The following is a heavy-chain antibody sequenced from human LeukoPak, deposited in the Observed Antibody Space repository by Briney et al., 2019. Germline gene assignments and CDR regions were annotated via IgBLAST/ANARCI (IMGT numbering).Heavy chain of an antibody. V-gene: IGHV3-7*01. D-gene: IGHD6-13*01. Sequence: GGSLRLSCAASGFTFSSYWMTWVRQAPGKGLEWVANINEGSNLKMYVDSVKGRFTISRDYTTNSLYLQMDSLRAEDTAVYYCARDGGYSSSWYHNTHYFDYWGQGTLVTVSS. CDR3: ARDGGYSSSWYHNTHYFDY. CDR1: GFTFSSYW. CDR2: INEGSNLK. J-gene: IGHJ4*02.